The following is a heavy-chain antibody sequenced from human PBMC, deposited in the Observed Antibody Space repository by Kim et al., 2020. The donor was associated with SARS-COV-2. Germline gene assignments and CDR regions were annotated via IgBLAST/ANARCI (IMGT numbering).Heavy chain of an antibody. V-gene: IGHV4-31*02. D-gene: IGHD6-13*01. Sequence: SLKSRVTISVDTSKNQFSRKLSSVTGADTAVYYCARGGFSSSWYPYYFDYWGQGTLVTVSS. CDR3: ARGGFSSSWYPYYFDY. J-gene: IGHJ4*02.